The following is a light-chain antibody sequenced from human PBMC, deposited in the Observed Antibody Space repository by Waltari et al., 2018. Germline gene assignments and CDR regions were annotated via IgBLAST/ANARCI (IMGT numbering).Light chain of an antibody. CDR1: SSDVGSYNY. V-gene: IGLV2-8*01. Sequence: QSALTQPPSASGSPGQSVTISCTGTSSDVGSYNYVSWYQQHPGKAPKLMIYEVSKRPSGVPDRFSGSKSGNTASLTVSGLQAEDEADYYCSSYAGRNNIVLFGGGTK. CDR3: SSYAGRNNIVL. CDR2: EVS. J-gene: IGLJ2*01.